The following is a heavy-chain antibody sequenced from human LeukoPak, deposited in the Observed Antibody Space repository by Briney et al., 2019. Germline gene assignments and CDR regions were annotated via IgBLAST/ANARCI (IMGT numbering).Heavy chain of an antibody. D-gene: IGHD6-13*01. Sequence: QSGGSLRLSCAASGFTFSSYAMSWVRQAPGKGLEWVSAISGSGGSTYYADSVKGRFTISRDNSRNTLYLQMNSPRAEDTAVYYCAILPGYSSGWYGVDYWGQGTLVTVSS. V-gene: IGHV3-23*01. CDR3: AILPGYSSGWYGVDY. CDR1: GFTFSSYA. CDR2: ISGSGGST. J-gene: IGHJ4*02.